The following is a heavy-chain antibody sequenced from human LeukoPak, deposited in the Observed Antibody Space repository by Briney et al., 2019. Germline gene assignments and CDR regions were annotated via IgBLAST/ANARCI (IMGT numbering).Heavy chain of an antibody. CDR2: IRSKAYGGTT. CDR3: TRDRSPYTIFGVVPIDY. CDR1: GFTFGDYA. Sequence: SGGSLRLSCTASGFTFGDYAMSWFRQAPGKGLEWVGFIRSKAYGGTTEYAASVKGRFTISRDDSKSIAYLQMNSLKTEDTAVYYCTRDRSPYTIFGVVPIDYWGQGTLVTVSS. V-gene: IGHV3-49*03. J-gene: IGHJ4*02. D-gene: IGHD3-3*01.